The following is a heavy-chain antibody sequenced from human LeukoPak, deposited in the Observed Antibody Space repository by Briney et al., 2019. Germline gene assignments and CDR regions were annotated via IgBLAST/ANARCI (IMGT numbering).Heavy chain of an antibody. V-gene: IGHV3-30-3*01. Sequence: GRSLRLSCAASGFTFSSYAMHWVRQAPGKGLEWVAVISYDGSNKYYADSVKGRFTISRDNSKNTLYLQMNSLRAEDTAVYYCARVPHYDYWGQGTLVTVSS. CDR1: GFTFSSYA. CDR3: ARVPHYDY. J-gene: IGHJ4*02. CDR2: ISYDGSNK.